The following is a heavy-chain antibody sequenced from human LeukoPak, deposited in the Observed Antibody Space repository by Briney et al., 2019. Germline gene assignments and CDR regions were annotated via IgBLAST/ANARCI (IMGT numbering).Heavy chain of an antibody. V-gene: IGHV4-31*03. Sequence: PSETLSLTCTLSDGSISSGGYYWSWIRQHPGKGLEWIGYIYYSGSTYYNPSLKSRVTISVDTSKNQFSLKLSSVTAADTAVYYCAREIVVVVAAVGNYFDYWGQGTLVTVSS. CDR1: DGSISSGGYY. J-gene: IGHJ4*02. D-gene: IGHD2-15*01. CDR3: AREIVVVVAAVGNYFDY. CDR2: IYYSGST.